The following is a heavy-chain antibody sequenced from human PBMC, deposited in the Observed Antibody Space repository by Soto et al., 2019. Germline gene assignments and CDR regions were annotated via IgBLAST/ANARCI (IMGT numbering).Heavy chain of an antibody. V-gene: IGHV1-69*01. CDR3: AGANHPHGAFDI. J-gene: IGHJ3*02. CDR2: IIPIFGTA. Sequence: GXAVKVSSTASGGSCIGYAVIWVRQAPGQGLEWMGGIIPIFGTANYAQKFQGRVTITADESTSTAYMELSSLRSEDTAVYYCAGANHPHGAFDIWGQGTMVTVSS. CDR1: GGSCIGYA.